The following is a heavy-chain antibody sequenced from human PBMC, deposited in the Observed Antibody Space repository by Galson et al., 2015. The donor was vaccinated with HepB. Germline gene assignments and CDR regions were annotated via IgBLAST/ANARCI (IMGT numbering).Heavy chain of an antibody. Sequence: TVSGDSIKNLYWSWIRQPPGKGLEWIGYINDHGKTNYSPSLKSRVTILVDTSKNHFSLKVTSVTAADAAAYYCTRGWCNGYDCGIDSWGQGALVIVSS. CDR3: TRGWCNGYDCGIDS. CDR1: GDSIKNLY. J-gene: IGHJ4*02. V-gene: IGHV4-4*09. CDR2: INDHGKT. D-gene: IGHD5-12*01.